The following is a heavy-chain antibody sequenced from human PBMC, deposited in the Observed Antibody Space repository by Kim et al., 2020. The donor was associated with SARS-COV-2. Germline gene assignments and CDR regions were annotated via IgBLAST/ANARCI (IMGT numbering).Heavy chain of an antibody. V-gene: IGHV3-23*05. CDR2: IYGSTYSA. J-gene: IGHJ6*02. D-gene: IGHD3-10*01. CDR1: GFSFSSYA. CDR3: AKDQKSFSMVRGVIQHPGFFYDGMDV. Sequence: GGSLRLSCAASGFSFSSYAMNWVRQAPGKGLEWVSVIYGSTYSAYYADSAKGRFTISRDNSGNTLYLQMNGLRAEDTAVYYCAKDQKSFSMVRGVIQHPGFFYDGMDVWGQGTTVTVSS.